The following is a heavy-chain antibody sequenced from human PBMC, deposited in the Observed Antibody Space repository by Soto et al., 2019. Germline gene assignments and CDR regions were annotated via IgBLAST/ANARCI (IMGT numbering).Heavy chain of an antibody. CDR2: FYYSGNT. Sequence: PSETLSLTCTVSGDSISDYYWSWIRQPAGKGLEWIGRFYYSGNTKSNPSLKSRVTMSADTSKNQFSLSLRSVTAADSAIYYCARMCNSGFYRPEGDYFFYGMDVWGQGTTVTVSS. CDR1: GDSISDYY. V-gene: IGHV4-4*07. J-gene: IGHJ6*02. D-gene: IGHD3-22*01. CDR3: ARMCNSGFYRPEGDYFFYGMDV.